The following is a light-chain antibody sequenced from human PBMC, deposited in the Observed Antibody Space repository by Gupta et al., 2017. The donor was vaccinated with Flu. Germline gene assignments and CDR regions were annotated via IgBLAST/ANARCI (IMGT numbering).Light chain of an antibody. CDR1: QSVISE. V-gene: IGKV3-15*01. CDR2: GAS. CDR3: QQYNTCPTLT. J-gene: IGKJ4*01. Sequence: PATMSGSPWESATRAVWATQSVISELACYQQKRGHAPMLLIYGASPRSKGLPRRFSGSWSATYFTLTINIRHSEDFVVYYCQQYNTCPTLTF.